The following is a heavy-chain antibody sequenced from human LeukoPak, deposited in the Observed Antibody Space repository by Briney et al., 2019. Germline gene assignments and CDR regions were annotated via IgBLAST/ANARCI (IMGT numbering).Heavy chain of an antibody. J-gene: IGHJ5*02. Sequence: SETLSLTCTVSGGSISSDYWSWIRQPPGKGLEWIGYIYYSGSTNYNPSLKSRVTISVDTSKNQFSLKLSSVTAADTAVYYCARDVYYDSSGYPNWFDPWGQGTLVAVSS. V-gene: IGHV4-59*01. CDR3: ARDVYYDSSGYPNWFDP. CDR1: GGSISSDY. D-gene: IGHD3-22*01. CDR2: IYYSGST.